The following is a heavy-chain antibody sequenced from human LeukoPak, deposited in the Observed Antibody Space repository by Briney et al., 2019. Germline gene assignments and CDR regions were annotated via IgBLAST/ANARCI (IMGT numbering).Heavy chain of an antibody. D-gene: IGHD5-12*01. CDR2: IYPGDSDT. CDR1: GYSFINYW. CDR3: ARGLGTVARFDY. J-gene: IGHJ4*02. V-gene: IGHV5-51*01. Sequence: GESLKISFKGSGYSFINYWIGWVRQMPGKGLEWMGIIYPGDSDTRYSPSFQGHVTISADKSISTAYLQWSALKASDTAIYYCARGLGTVARFDYWGQGTLVTVSS.